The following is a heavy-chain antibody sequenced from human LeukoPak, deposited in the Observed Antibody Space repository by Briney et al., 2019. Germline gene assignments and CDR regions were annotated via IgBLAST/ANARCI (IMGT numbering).Heavy chain of an antibody. V-gene: IGHV3-30*02. D-gene: IGHD3-22*01. CDR3: ARSKSYDSSGYYFDY. CDR2: IRWDGIIK. J-gene: IGHJ4*02. Sequence: PGGSLRLSCAASGFTFSSYVMHWVRQAPGKGLEWVAFIRWDGIIKYYADSVKGRFTISRDTSKNTLYLQMNSLRAEDTAVYYCARSKSYDSSGYYFDYWGQGTLVTVSS. CDR1: GFTFSSYV.